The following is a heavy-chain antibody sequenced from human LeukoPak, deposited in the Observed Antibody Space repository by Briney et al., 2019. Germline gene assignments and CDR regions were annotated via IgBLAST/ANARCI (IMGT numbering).Heavy chain of an antibody. Sequence: ASVKVSCKASGYTFTSYGISWVRQAPGQGLEWMGWISAYNGNTNYVQKLQGRVTMTTDTSTSTAYMELRSLRSDDTAVYYCARDRGGSSSWYVDFDYWGQGTLSPSPQ. V-gene: IGHV1-18*01. CDR2: ISAYNGNT. J-gene: IGHJ4*02. CDR3: ARDRGGSSSWYVDFDY. D-gene: IGHD6-13*01. CDR1: GYTFTSYG.